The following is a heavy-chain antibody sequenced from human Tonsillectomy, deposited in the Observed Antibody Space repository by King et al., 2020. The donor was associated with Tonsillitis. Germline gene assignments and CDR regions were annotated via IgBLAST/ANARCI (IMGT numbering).Heavy chain of an antibody. CDR2: IDWDDDK. Sequence: TLKESGPARVEPTQSLTLTCNFSGVSLSNRGMRVGGIRQPPGKVLEGLAGIDWDDDKFYRASLKTRLDISKDTSKNQVVLTMTNLDPVDTATYYCARSTIKGSDLDDWGQGILVTVSS. D-gene: IGHD3-3*01. J-gene: IGHJ4*02. CDR1: GVSLSNRGMR. V-gene: IGHV2-70*04. CDR3: ARSTIKGSDLDD.